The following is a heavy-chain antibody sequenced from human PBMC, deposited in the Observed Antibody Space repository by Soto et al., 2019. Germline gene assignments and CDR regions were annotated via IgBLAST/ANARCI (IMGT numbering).Heavy chain of an antibody. Sequence: PSETLSLTCTVSGGSISSYYWSWIRQPPGKGLEWIGYIYYSGSTNYNPSLKSRVTISVDTSKNQFSLKLSSVTAADTAVYYCARVNYYSSGSYYSWFVPWGQGTLVTVSS. J-gene: IGHJ5*02. V-gene: IGHV4-59*12. CDR2: IYYSGST. CDR3: ARVNYYSSGSYYSWFVP. D-gene: IGHD3-10*01. CDR1: GGSISSYY.